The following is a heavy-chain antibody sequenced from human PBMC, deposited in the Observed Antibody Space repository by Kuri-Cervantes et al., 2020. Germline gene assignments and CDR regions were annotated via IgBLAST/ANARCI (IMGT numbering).Heavy chain of an antibody. CDR3: ARGTVVVAATPVYYYYYGMDV. CDR2: MNPNSGNT. Sequence: ASVKVSCKASGYTFTSYDINWVRQATGQGLEWMGWMNPNSGNTGYAQKFQGRVTMTRNTSISTAHMELSSLGSEDTAVYYCARGTVVVAATPVYYYYYGMDVWGQGTTVTVSS. J-gene: IGHJ6*02. CDR1: GYTFTSYD. V-gene: IGHV1-8*01. D-gene: IGHD2-15*01.